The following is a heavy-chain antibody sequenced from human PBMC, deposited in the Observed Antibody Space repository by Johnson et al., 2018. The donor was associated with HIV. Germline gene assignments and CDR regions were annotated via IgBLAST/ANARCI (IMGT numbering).Heavy chain of an antibody. CDR3: AKDQNWGAFDI. J-gene: IGHJ3*02. CDR1: GFTFSSFG. D-gene: IGHD7-27*01. Sequence: QVQLVESGGGVVQPGGSLRLSCAASGFTFSSFGMHWVRQAPGKGLEWVAFIRYDGSNKYSADYVKGRFTISRDNSKNTPYLQMNSLRAEDTAVYYCAKDQNWGAFDIWCQGTMVTVSS. V-gene: IGHV3-30*02. CDR2: IRYDGSNK.